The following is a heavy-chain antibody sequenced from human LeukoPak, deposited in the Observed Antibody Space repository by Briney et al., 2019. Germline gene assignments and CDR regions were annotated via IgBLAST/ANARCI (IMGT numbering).Heavy chain of an antibody. D-gene: IGHD4-11*01. CDR1: GFPLGEYA. CDR3: CRGGNDYNNYKYPH. CDR2: IKSKLYGGTP. Sequence: GGSLRLSCTTSGFPLGEYAMNWVRQAPWKGLEWVGSIKSKLYGGTPEYAASVKGRFTISRDDSENVVYVQMRGLETEDTAVYFCCRGGNDYNNYKYPHWGEGTLVTVSS. V-gene: IGHV3-49*04. J-gene: IGHJ4*02.